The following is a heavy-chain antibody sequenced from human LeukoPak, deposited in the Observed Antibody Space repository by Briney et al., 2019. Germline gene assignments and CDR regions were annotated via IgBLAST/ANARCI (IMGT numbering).Heavy chain of an antibody. V-gene: IGHV3-30*02. CDR1: GFTFSSYG. CDR2: IRYDGSNK. D-gene: IGHD2-2*01. CDR3: AKDLKPYCSSTSCYLVGY. J-gene: IGHJ4*02. Sequence: GGSLRLSCAASGFTFSSYGMHWVRQAPGKGLEWVAFIRYDGSNKYYADSVKGRFTISRGNSKNTLYLQMNSLRAEDTAVYYCAKDLKPYCSSTSCYLVGYWGQGTLVTVSS.